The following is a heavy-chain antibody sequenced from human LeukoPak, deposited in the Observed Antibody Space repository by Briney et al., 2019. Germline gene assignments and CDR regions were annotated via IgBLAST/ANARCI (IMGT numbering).Heavy chain of an antibody. CDR1: GFTFSSYW. J-gene: IGHJ4*02. CDR3: ARDPHPVVVTDYFDY. D-gene: IGHD2-21*02. V-gene: IGHV3-30-3*01. CDR2: ISYDGSNK. Sequence: GGSLRLSCAASGFTFSSYWMNWVRQAPGKGLEWVAVISYDGSNKYYADSVKGRFTISRDNSKNTLYLQMNSLRAEDTAVYYCARDPHPVVVTDYFDYRGQGTLVTVSS.